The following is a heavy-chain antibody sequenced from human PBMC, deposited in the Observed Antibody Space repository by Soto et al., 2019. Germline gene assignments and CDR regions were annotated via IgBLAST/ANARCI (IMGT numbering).Heavy chain of an antibody. CDR3: AKGSGTLDY. CDR1: GFTLSSYG. J-gene: IGHJ4*02. D-gene: IGHD6-13*01. V-gene: IGHV3-30*18. Sequence: QVQLVESGGGVVQPGRSLRLSCAASGFTLSSYGMHWVRQAPGKGLEWVAVISYDGSNKYYADSVKGRFTISRDNSKNTLYLQMNSLRAEDTAVYYCAKGSGTLDYWGQGTLVTVSS. CDR2: ISYDGSNK.